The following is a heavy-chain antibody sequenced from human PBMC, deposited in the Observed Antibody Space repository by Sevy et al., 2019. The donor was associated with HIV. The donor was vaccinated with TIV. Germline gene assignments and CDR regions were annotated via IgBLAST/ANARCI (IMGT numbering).Heavy chain of an antibody. CDR3: VKEATAHRKIRFCFGDNCFYNWFDI. V-gene: IGHV3-30*09. Sequence: GGSLRLSCTASEFTFSDYAMHWVRQTPGKGLEWVAIVSDDGIKDDYADSVKGRFAISRDNSRNTLYLLMNSLTPDDTAVYFCVKEATAHRKIRFCFGDNCFYNWFDIWGQGVLVTVSS. CDR1: EFTFSDYA. D-gene: IGHD1-1*01. CDR2: VSDDGIKD. J-gene: IGHJ5*02.